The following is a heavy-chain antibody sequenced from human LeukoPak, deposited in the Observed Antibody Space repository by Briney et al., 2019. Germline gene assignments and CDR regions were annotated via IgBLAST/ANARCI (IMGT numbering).Heavy chain of an antibody. Sequence: VASVKVSCKASGYTFTSYGISWVRQAPGQGLEWMGWINPYNGNTNYAQKLQGRVTMTTDTSTSTAYMELRSLRSDDTAVYYCARTPGDSYYYYMDVWGKGTTVTVSS. V-gene: IGHV1-18*01. CDR2: INPYNGNT. CDR3: ARTPGDSYYYYMDV. CDR1: GYTFTSYG. D-gene: IGHD3-10*01. J-gene: IGHJ6*03.